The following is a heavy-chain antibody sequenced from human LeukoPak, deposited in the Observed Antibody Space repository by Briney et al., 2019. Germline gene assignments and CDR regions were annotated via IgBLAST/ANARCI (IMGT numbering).Heavy chain of an antibody. CDR1: GGSISNINW. D-gene: IGHD2-2*01. CDR3: ARGYQVSSGYYGMDV. J-gene: IGHJ6*04. V-gene: IGHV4-4*02. Sequence: SETLSLTCAVSGGSISNINWWSWVRQPPGKGLEWIGEIYHSGTTNYNPSLKSRVTISVDKSKNQFSLKMDSVTAADTAVYYYARGYQVSSGYYGMDVWGKGTTVTVSS. CDR2: IYHSGTT.